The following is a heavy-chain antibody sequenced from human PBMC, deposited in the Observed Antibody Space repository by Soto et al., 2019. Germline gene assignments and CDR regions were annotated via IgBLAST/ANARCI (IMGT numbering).Heavy chain of an antibody. CDR3: AKETIQVGGPNYFDY. Sequence: VQLVESGGGVVQPGRSLRLLCEASGFTFSRYGMHWVRQAPGMGLEWVAVISWDGLAQYYGDSVKGRFTISRDNSQSTLYLQMNSLRTEDTVIYYCAKETIQVGGPNYFDYWGQGVLVTVSS. V-gene: IGHV3-30*18. CDR2: ISWDGLAQ. D-gene: IGHD1-1*01. CDR1: GFTFSRYG. J-gene: IGHJ4*02.